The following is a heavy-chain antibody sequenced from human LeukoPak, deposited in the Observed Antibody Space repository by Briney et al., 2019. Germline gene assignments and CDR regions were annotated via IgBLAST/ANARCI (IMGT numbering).Heavy chain of an antibody. Sequence: PGGSLRLSCAVSGFTFSSYWMSWVRQAPGKGPEWVANIKQDGSEKYYVDSVKGRFTISRDNAETSLHLQMNSLRAEDTAVYYCARGGNHGDYWYFDLWGRGTPVTVSS. CDR2: IKQDGSEK. CDR3: ARGGNHGDYWYFDL. V-gene: IGHV3-7*01. J-gene: IGHJ2*01. D-gene: IGHD4-17*01. CDR1: GFTFSSYW.